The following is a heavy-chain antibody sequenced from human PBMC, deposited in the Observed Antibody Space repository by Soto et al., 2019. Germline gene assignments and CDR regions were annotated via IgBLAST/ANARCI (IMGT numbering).Heavy chain of an antibody. CDR3: ARDYEATVTTIGHWFEP. Sequence: PSETLSLTCAVSGVSISISHWWSWVRQAPGKGLECIGEFFHTGNTNYNPSLKSRVTIAVDKSKNQFSLKLRSVTAADTAVDYCARDYEATVTTIGHWFEPWGKGILVT. CDR1: GVSISISHW. J-gene: IGHJ5*02. D-gene: IGHD4-17*01. V-gene: IGHV4-4*02. CDR2: FFHTGNT.